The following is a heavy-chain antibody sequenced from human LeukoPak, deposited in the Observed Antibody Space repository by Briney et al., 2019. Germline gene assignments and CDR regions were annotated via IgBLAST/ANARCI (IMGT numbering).Heavy chain of an antibody. Sequence: PSETLSLTCTVSGGSISSYYWSWVRQPPGQGLEWFGYIYYSGSTNYNPSLKSRVTISVDTSKNQFSLKLSSVTAADTAVYYCARGGAGVYNRYFGYWGQCTLVTVSS. CDR3: ARGGAGVYNRYFGY. CDR1: GGSISSYY. D-gene: IGHD5/OR15-5a*01. J-gene: IGHJ4*02. CDR2: IYYSGST. V-gene: IGHV4-59*01.